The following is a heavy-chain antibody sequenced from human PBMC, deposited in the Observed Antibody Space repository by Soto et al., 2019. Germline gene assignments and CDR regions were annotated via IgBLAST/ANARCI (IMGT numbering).Heavy chain of an antibody. CDR2: INPNSGGT. CDR1: GYTFTGYY. CDR3: ARSLDYDFWSGYSYGMDV. Sequence: ASVKVSCKASGYTFTGYYMHWVRQAPGQGLEWMGWINPNSGGTNYAQKFQGRVTMTRDTSISTAYMELSRLRSDDTAVYYCARSLDYDFWSGYSYGMDVWGQGTTVTVS. V-gene: IGHV1-2*02. J-gene: IGHJ6*02. D-gene: IGHD3-3*01.